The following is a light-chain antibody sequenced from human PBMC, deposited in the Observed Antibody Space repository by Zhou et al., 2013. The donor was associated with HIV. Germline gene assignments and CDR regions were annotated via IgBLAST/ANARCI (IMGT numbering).Light chain of an antibody. CDR3: SQYNSYTT. CDR2: MAS. V-gene: IGKV1-5*03. CDR1: QTISKY. J-gene: IGKJ2*01. Sequence: DIQLTQSPSSLSASVGDRVIITCRTSQTISKYLNWYQRKPGKAPKLLIYMASTLDSGVPSRFSGSGSGTQFTLTISSLQPDDFATYYCSQYNSYTTFGQGTKVDMK.